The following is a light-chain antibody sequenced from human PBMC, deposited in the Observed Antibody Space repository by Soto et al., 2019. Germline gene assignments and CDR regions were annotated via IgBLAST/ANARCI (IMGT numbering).Light chain of an antibody. J-gene: IGKJ1*01. CDR1: QSVSSSA. Sequence: EIVLTQSPGTLSLSPGERATLSCRARQSVSSSALAWYKQNPGQAPRLLIAGASTTATGIPDRFSGSGSGTDFTLTISRLEPEAFAVYYCQQYGSSRTFGQGTKVDIK. CDR3: QQYGSSRT. CDR2: GAS. V-gene: IGKV3-20*01.